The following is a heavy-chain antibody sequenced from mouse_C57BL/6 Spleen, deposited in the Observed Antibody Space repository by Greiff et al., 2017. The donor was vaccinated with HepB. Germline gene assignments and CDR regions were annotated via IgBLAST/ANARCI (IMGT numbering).Heavy chain of an antibody. J-gene: IGHJ4*01. CDR1: GFSLTSYG. D-gene: IGHD3-2*02. CDR3: ARKRRLRDGGMDY. V-gene: IGHV2-2*01. CDR2: IWSGGST. Sequence: VKVVESGPGLVPPSQSLSITCTVSGFSLTSYGVHWVRQSPGKGLEWLGVIWSGGSTDYNAAFISRLSISKDNTKSQVFFIMNSLQADDTAIYYCARKRRLRDGGMDYWGQGASVTVSS.